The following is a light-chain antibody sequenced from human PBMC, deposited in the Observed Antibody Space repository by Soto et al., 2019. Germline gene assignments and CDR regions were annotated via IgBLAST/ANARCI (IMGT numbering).Light chain of an antibody. V-gene: IGKV3D-11*02. CDR3: QQRSNWTIT. J-gene: IGKJ1*01. CDR1: QSVSYY. Sequence: EIVLTQSPGTLSLSPGERATLSCRASQSVSYYLAWYQQKPGQAPRLLIYDASSRDTGVPARFSGSGAGTEFTLTISSLEPEDFEVDYCQQRSNWTITFGQGTKVDIK. CDR2: DAS.